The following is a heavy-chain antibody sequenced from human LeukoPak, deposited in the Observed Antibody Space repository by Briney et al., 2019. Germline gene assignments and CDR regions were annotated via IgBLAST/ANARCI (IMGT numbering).Heavy chain of an antibody. CDR1: GFTLTNHG. CDR3: ARVNRGGFVY. J-gene: IGHJ4*02. CDR2: IKQDGSEK. Sequence: PGGSLRLSCAVSGFTLTNHGVSWVRQAPGKGLEWVANIKQDGSEKYYVDSVKGRFTISRDNAKNSLYLQMNSLRAEDTAVYYCARVNRGGFVYWGQGTLVTVSS. V-gene: IGHV3-7*03. D-gene: IGHD3-10*01.